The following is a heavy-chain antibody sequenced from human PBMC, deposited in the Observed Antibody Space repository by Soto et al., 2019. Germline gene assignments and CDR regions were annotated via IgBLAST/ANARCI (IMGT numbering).Heavy chain of an antibody. Sequence: PSETLSLTCGVSGYSISSGYYWGWIRQPPGKGLEWIGSMYHSGSTYYNPSLKSRVTISVDTSKNQFSLKLNSVTAADTAVYYCARDAVTEIRGVNSWFDSWGQGTLVTVSS. D-gene: IGHD3-10*01. CDR2: MYHSGST. CDR3: ARDAVTEIRGVNSWFDS. V-gene: IGHV4-38-2*02. CDR1: GYSISSGYY. J-gene: IGHJ5*01.